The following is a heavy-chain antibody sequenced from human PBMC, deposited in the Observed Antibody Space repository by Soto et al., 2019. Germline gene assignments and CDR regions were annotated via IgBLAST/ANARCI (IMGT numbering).Heavy chain of an antibody. CDR3: AKAKRYSGSYPDAFDI. D-gene: IGHD1-26*01. CDR1: GFTFSSYG. CDR2: ISYDGSNK. Sequence: PGGSLRLSCAASGFTFSSYGMHWVRQAPGKGLEWVAVISYDGSNKYYADSVKGRFTISRDNSKNTLYLQMNSLRAEDTAVYYWAKAKRYSGSYPDAFDIWGQGTMVTVSS. V-gene: IGHV3-30*18. J-gene: IGHJ3*02.